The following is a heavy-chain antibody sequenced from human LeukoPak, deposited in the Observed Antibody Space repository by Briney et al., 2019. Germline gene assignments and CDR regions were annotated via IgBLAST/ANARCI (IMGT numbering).Heavy chain of an antibody. D-gene: IGHD4-23*01. CDR3: AKDAETTVVTPAGYMDV. CDR1: GFTFSSYG. CDR2: IRYDESNK. J-gene: IGHJ6*03. Sequence: GGSLRLSCAASGFTFSSYGMHWVRQAPGKGLEWVSFIRYDESNKYYADSVRGRFTISRDNSKNTLYLQMNSLRAEDTAVYYCAKDAETTVVTPAGYMDVWGKGTTVTISS. V-gene: IGHV3-30*02.